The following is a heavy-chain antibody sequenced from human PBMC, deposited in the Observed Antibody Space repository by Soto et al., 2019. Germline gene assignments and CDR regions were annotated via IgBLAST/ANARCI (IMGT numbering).Heavy chain of an antibody. CDR1: GFTFSNYG. J-gene: IGHJ4*01. V-gene: IGHV3-33*01. D-gene: IGHD3-3*02. CDR3: ARVLGHFDGGGLDFGY. CDR2: VWYDGSNK. Sequence: QVQLVESGGGVVQPGRSLRLSCTTSGFTFSNYGFHWARQAPGKGLEWVAVVWYDGSNKYYTESVKGRITIARDDSKNTLYLKMNRLRDVDTAVDYCARVLGHFDGGGLDFGYWGHGTLVTMSS.